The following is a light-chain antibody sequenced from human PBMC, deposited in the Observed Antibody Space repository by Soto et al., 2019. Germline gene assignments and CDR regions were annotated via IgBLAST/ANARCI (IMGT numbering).Light chain of an antibody. V-gene: IGKV3-15*01. CDR3: HHYNNWWA. Sequence: EVVLTQSPGTLSLSPGERATLSCRASQSIGSSYLAWYQQKPGQAPRLLIYGASTRATGIPDRFSGSGSGTEFSLTINSLQSEDFAVYYCHHYNNWWAFGQGTKVDIK. CDR1: QSIGSSY. CDR2: GAS. J-gene: IGKJ1*01.